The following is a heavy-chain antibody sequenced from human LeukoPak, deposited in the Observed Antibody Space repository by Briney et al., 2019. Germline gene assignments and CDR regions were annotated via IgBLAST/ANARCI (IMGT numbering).Heavy chain of an antibody. J-gene: IGHJ4*02. CDR2: IYYSGST. D-gene: IGHD3-22*01. CDR3: ARGLLEPYDSSGLTFDY. Sequence: SETLSLTCTVSGGSISSYYWSWMRQPPGKGLEWIEYIYYSGSTNYNPSLKSRVTISVDTSKNQFSLKLSSVTAADTAVYYCARGLLEPYDSSGLTFDYWGQGTLVTVSS. CDR1: GGSISSYY. V-gene: IGHV4-59*01.